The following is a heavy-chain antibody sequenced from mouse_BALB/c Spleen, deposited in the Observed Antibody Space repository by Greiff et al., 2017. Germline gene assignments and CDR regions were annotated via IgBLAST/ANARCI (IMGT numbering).Heavy chain of an antibody. CDR1: GYAFTNYL. V-gene: IGHV1-54*01. CDR2: INPGSGGT. CDR3: ARSGSSGAY. J-gene: IGHJ3*01. D-gene: IGHD1-1*01. Sequence: QVQLQQSGAELVRPGTSVKVSCKASGYAFTNYLIEWVKQRPGQGLEWIGVINPGSGGTNYNEKFKGKATLTADKSSSTAYMQLSSLTSDDSAVYYCARSGSSGAYWGQGTLVTVSA.